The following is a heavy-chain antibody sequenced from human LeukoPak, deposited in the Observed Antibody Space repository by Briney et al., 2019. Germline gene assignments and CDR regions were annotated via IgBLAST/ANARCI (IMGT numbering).Heavy chain of an antibody. V-gene: IGHV3-30*01. Sequence: PGGSLRLSCAASGFTFSSYAMHWVRQAPGKGLEWVAVISYGGDNKYYADSVKGRFTISRDNSKNTPYLQMNSLRAEDTAVYYCARDFEAHDLRPIGYWGQGTLVTVSS. CDR2: ISYGGDNK. CDR3: ARDFEAHDLRPIGY. D-gene: IGHD3-3*01. J-gene: IGHJ4*02. CDR1: GFTFSSYA.